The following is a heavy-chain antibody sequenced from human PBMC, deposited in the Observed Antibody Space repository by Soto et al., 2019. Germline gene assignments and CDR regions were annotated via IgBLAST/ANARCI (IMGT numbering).Heavy chain of an antibody. J-gene: IGHJ4*02. CDR1: GGSISSRGFS. CDR2: IYQSGST. Sequence: QLQLQESGSGLVKPSQTLSLTCAVSGGSISSRGFSWTWIRQPPGKGLEWIGYIYQSGSTYYNPAHKSRVTISVDTPKNQFSLKLTPRSAVDTAVYYCAIGAVVSVDYLGLGTLVTVSS. V-gene: IGHV4-30-2*01. CDR3: AIGAVVSVDY. D-gene: IGHD3-22*01.